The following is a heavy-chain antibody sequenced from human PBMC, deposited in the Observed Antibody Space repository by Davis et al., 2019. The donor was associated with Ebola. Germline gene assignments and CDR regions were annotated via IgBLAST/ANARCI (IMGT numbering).Heavy chain of an antibody. CDR3: ARDTRPCGGDCYDDTFDM. CDR2: IHHSGNA. CDR1: GGSITTYF. D-gene: IGHD2-21*01. V-gene: IGHV4-59*12. J-gene: IGHJ3*02. Sequence: PSETLSLTCTVSGGSITTYFWSWIRQPPGKGLEWVGYIHHSGNANSNPSLKSRVTFSIDTSKSQVSLKLTSVTAADTAVYYLARDTRPCGGDCYDDTFDMWGQGTMVIVSS.